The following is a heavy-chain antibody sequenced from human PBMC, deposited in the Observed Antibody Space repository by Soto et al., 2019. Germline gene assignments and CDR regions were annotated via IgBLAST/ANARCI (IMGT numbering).Heavy chain of an antibody. V-gene: IGHV4-31*02. CDR1: GAAIHSAGYY. CDR3: TRGPSGDKVDY. J-gene: IGHJ4*02. D-gene: IGHD7-27*01. Sequence: PAETLSLTGTVPGAAIHSAGYYWSWIRQHPGKGLEWVGYIYYSGTTYYNPSLQSRLSISRDTPKNQFSLKLSSVSAADTAVYYCTRGPSGDKVDYWGQGTLVTVSS. CDR2: IYYSGTT.